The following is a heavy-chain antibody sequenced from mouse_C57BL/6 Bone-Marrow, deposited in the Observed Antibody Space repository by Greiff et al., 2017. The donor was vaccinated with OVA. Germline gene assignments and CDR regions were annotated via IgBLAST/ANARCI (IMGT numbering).Heavy chain of an antibody. D-gene: IGHD1-1*01. J-gene: IGHJ4*01. CDR1: GYTFTSYT. CDR2: INPSSGYT. CDR3: ARGGYGSPYYYAMDY. Sequence: QVQLQQSGAELARPGASVKMSCKASGYTFTSYTMHWVKQRPGQGLEWIGYINPSSGYTKYNQKFKDKATLTADKSSSTAYMQLSSLTSEDSAVYYCARGGYGSPYYYAMDYWGQGTSVTVSS. V-gene: IGHV1-4*01.